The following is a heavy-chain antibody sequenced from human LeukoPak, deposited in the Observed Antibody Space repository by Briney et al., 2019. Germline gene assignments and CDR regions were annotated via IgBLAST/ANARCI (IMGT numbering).Heavy chain of an antibody. CDR1: GYTFTSYG. CDR3: AILNGSRGYYFDY. V-gene: IGHV1-18*01. CDR2: ISAYNGNT. Sequence: ASVNVSCKASGYTFTSYGISWVRQAPGQGLEWMGWISAYNGNTNYAQKLQGRVTMTTDTSTSPAYMELRSWRFDDPAVYYSAILNGSRGYYFDYWGQGTLVTVSS. J-gene: IGHJ4*02. D-gene: IGHD2-8*01.